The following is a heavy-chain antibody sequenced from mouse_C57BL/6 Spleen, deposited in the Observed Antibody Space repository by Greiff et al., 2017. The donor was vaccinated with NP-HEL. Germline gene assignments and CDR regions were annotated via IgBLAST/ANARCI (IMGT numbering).Heavy chain of an antibody. Sequence: VQLQQPGAELVKPGASVKLSCKASGYTFTSYWMHWVKQRPGQGLKWIGMIHPNSGSTNYNEKFKSKATLTVDKSSSTAYMQLSSLTSEDSAVYDCAREEGLLWCYWGQGTLVTVSA. D-gene: IGHD2-13*01. CDR1: GYTFTSYW. CDR2: IHPNSGST. V-gene: IGHV1-64*01. J-gene: IGHJ3*01. CDR3: AREEGLLWCY.